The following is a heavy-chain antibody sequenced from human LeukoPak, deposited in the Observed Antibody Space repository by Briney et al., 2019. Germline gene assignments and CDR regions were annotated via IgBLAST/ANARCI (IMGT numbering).Heavy chain of an antibody. CDR2: VSDSGDGT. Sequence: GGSLRLSCAASGFTFSSYAMYWVRQAPGKGLEWVLGVSDSGDGTHYADSVKGRFTISRDNARNSLYMQMNSLRAEDTAVYYCARGGDAFDIWGQGTMVTVSS. CDR1: GFTFSSYA. J-gene: IGHJ3*02. V-gene: IGHV3-23*01. CDR3: ARGGDAFDI. D-gene: IGHD3-16*01.